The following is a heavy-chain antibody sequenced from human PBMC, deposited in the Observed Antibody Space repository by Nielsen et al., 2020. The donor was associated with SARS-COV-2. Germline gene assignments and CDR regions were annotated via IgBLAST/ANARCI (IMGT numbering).Heavy chain of an antibody. D-gene: IGHD3-10*01. CDR2: IRYNGGNK. V-gene: IGHV3-30*02. Sequence: GESLKISCAVSGISFSDYGMHWVRQAPGKGLEWVAYIRYNGGNKYYADSVKGRFTIFRDNSENTLYLQMSSLEGEDTAMYYCAKGAYGGPFDYWGQGALVTVSS. CDR3: AKGAYGGPFDY. CDR1: GISFSDYG. J-gene: IGHJ4*02.